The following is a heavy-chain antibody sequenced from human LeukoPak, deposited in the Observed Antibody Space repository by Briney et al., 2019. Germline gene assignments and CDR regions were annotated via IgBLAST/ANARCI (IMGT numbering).Heavy chain of an antibody. CDR3: ARESGSGWSGFFDY. D-gene: IGHD6-19*01. Sequence: ASVKVSCKASGYTFTGYYMHWVRQAPGQGLEWMGWINPNSGGTNYAQKFQGRVTMTRDTSISTAYMELSRLRSDDTAVYYCARESGSGWSGFFDYWGQGTLVTVSS. CDR2: INPNSGGT. J-gene: IGHJ4*02. V-gene: IGHV1-2*02. CDR1: GYTFTGYY.